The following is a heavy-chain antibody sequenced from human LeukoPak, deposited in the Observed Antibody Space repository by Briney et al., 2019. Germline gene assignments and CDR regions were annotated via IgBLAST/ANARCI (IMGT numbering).Heavy chain of an antibody. CDR3: ARVPPYDFWSGYQRWYDY. V-gene: IGHV1-8*01. D-gene: IGHD3-3*01. J-gene: IGHJ4*02. Sequence: ASVKVSCKAPGYTFTSYDINWVRQATGQGLEWMGWMNPNSGNTGYAQKFQGRVTMTRNTSISTAYMELSSLRSEDTAVYYCARVPPYDFWSGYQRWYDYWGQGTLVTVSS. CDR1: GYTFTSYD. CDR2: MNPNSGNT.